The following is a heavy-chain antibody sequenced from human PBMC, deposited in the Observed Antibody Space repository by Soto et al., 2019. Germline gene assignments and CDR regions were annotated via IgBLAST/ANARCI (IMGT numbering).Heavy chain of an antibody. D-gene: IGHD3-16*02. CDR1: GFTFSRYD. CDR2: IGTSDDS. Sequence: EVQLVESGGGLVQPGGSLRLSCAASGFTFSRYDMHWVRQTTGNGLEWLSFIGTSDDSFYPGCVMGRFTISREYVKNFFYLQMNSLRASDSSVYYCTRGLEFRLGNLSGGNAFDIWGRGTMVTVSS. CDR3: TRGLEFRLGNLSGGNAFDI. V-gene: IGHV3-13*04. J-gene: IGHJ3*02.